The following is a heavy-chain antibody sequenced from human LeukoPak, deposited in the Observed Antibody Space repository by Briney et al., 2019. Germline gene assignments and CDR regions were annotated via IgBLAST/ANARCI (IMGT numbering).Heavy chain of an antibody. Sequence: GSLSLSCAASGFTFSDYYMNWIRQAPGKGLEWVSYISNSGTIISYADSVKGRFTISRDNTKNSLYLQMNSLRAEDTAVYYCARETLGVTAFDIWGQGTMVTVSS. CDR3: ARETLGVTAFDI. CDR2: ISNSGTII. CDR1: GFTFSDYY. D-gene: IGHD2-21*02. J-gene: IGHJ3*02. V-gene: IGHV3-11*01.